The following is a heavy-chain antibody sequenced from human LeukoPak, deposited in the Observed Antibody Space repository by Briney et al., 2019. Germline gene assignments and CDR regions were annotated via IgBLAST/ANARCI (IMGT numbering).Heavy chain of an antibody. CDR2: IRSDGSNK. D-gene: IGHD4/OR15-4a*01. CDR3: ARGAAGQRGFDY. V-gene: IGHV3-30*02. Sequence: GGSLRLSCAASGFTFSSYGMHWVRQAPGKGLEWVTFIRSDGSNKYYADSVKGRFTISRDNSKNTLYLQMSSLRAEDTALYYCARGAAGQRGFDYWGQGTLVTVSS. CDR1: GFTFSSYG. J-gene: IGHJ4*02.